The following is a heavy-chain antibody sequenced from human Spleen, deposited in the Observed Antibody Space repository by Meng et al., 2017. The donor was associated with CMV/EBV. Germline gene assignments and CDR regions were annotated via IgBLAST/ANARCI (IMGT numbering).Heavy chain of an antibody. V-gene: IGHV3-7*03. D-gene: IGHD1-14*01. CDR2: IKQDGSDK. CDR1: GFTFTRHW. J-gene: IGHJ6*02. Sequence: GGSLRLSCAASGFTFTRHWMSWVRQAPGKGLEWVANIKQDGSDKYYVDSVKGRFTISRDNAKNSLYLQMNSLRAEDTAVYYCARDSQPGDGMDVWGQGTTVTVSS. CDR3: ARDSQPGDGMDV.